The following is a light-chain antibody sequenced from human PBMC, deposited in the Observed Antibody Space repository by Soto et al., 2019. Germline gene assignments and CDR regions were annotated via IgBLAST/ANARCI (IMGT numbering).Light chain of an antibody. J-gene: IGLJ2*01. CDR3: SSYTSISTLEV. CDR2: EVS. Sequence: QSALTQPASVSGSPGQSITISCTGTSSDVGGYNYVSWYQQYPGKAPKLMIYEVSNRPSGVSNRFSGSKSGNTASLTISGLQAEDEADYYCSSYTSISTLEVFGGGTKLTVL. CDR1: SSDVGGYNY. V-gene: IGLV2-14*01.